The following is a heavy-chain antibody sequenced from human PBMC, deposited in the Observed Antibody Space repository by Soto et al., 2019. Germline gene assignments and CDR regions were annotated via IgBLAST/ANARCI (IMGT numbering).Heavy chain of an antibody. Sequence: QVQLEESGPGLVKPSETLSLTCTVSGGSISRYYWSCIRQSPGKGLEWIGYIYHTGTTDYNPSLKSRVTISVDTSKKQFSLRLRSVTAADTAIYYCARLSAGHGDNHDYWGQGTLVTVSS. CDR1: GGSISRYY. J-gene: IGHJ4*02. CDR3: ARLSAGHGDNHDY. V-gene: IGHV4-59*08. D-gene: IGHD4-17*01. CDR2: IYHTGTT.